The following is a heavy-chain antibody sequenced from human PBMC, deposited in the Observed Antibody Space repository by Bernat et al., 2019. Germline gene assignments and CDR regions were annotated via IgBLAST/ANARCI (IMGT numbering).Heavy chain of an antibody. J-gene: IGHJ3*02. Sequence: EVQLVESGGGLVQPGRSLRLSCTASGFTFGDYAMSWVCQAPGKGLEWVGFIRSKAYGGTKEYAASVKGRLTISRDESKSIAYLQMNSLKTEDTAVYYCTRETKGSSGWLYIAAFDIWGQGTMVTVSS. CDR1: GFTFGDYA. CDR2: IRSKAYGGTK. V-gene: IGHV3-49*04. D-gene: IGHD6-19*01. CDR3: TRETKGSSGWLYIAAFDI.